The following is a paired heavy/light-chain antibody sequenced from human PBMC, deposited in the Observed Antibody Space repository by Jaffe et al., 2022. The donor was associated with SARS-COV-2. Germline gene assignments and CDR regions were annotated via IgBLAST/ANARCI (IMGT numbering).Light chain of an antibody. Sequence: QTVVTQEPSFAVSPGGTVTLTCGLSSGSVSITSFPSWYQQTPGQPPRTLIYNTNSRSSGVPDRFSGSILGNKAALTITGAQADDESDYYCLLYMGFGIAVFGGGTKLTVL. V-gene: IGLV8-61*01. CDR1: SGSVSITSF. CDR2: NTN. CDR3: LLYMGFGIAV. J-gene: IGLJ2*01.
Heavy chain of an antibody. CDR2: ISGSGDDT. D-gene: IGHD3-16*02. CDR1: GFTFSIYA. CDR3: AKAPTYVWGSYRQGVSFDY. J-gene: IGHJ4*02. V-gene: IGHV3-23*01. Sequence: EVQVLESGGGLVQPGGSLRLSCAASGFTFSIYAMSWVRQAPGKGLEWVSAISGSGDDTYYADSVKGRFTISRDNSRNTLSLQMNSLVDEDTALYYCAKAPTYVWGSYRQGVSFDYWGQGTLVAVSS.